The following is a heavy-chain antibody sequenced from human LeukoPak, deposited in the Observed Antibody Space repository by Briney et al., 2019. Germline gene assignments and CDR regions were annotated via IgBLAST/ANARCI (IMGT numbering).Heavy chain of an antibody. D-gene: IGHD1-26*01. V-gene: IGHV1-46*01. J-gene: IGHJ4*02. CDR3: ARDLNSGSYYDLDY. CDR2: INPSGGST. CDR1: GGTFSSYA. Sequence: ASVKVSCKASGGTFSSYAISWVRQAPGQGLEWMGIINPSGGSTSYAQKFQGRVTMTRDTSTSTVYMELSSLRSEDTAVYYCARDLNSGSYYDLDYWGQGTLVTVSS.